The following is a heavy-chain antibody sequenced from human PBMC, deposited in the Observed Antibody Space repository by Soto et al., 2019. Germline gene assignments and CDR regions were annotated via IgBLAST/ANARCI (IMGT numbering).Heavy chain of an antibody. CDR3: ARAAYSYGTAYLSYYYGMDV. CDR1: GGTFSTYA. Sequence: QVQLVQSGAEVKKPGSSVKVSCKASGGTFSTYAISWVRQAPGQGIEWVGGIIPIFGTANYAQKFQGRVTITADESTSTAYMELSSLRSEDTAVYYCARAAYSYGTAYLSYYYGMDVWGQGTTVTVSS. J-gene: IGHJ6*02. V-gene: IGHV1-69*01. CDR2: IIPIFGTA. D-gene: IGHD5-18*01.